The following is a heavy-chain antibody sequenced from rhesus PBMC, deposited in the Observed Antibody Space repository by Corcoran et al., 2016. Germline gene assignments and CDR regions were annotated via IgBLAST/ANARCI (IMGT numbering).Heavy chain of an antibody. V-gene: IGHV1S2*01. CDR2: NNTYNGKP. CDR3: ARVDPSAYVYFDF. Sequence: QVQLVQSGAEVKKPGSSVKVSCKASGDTFTDYYIHWVRKSPRQGLEWIGWNNTYNGKPRYAQKFQGRVTMTRDTSTTTVYMELSSLRSEDTAVYYCARVDPSAYVYFDFWGQGVLVTVSS. J-gene: IGHJ4*01. D-gene: IGHD2-39*01. CDR1: GDTFTDYY.